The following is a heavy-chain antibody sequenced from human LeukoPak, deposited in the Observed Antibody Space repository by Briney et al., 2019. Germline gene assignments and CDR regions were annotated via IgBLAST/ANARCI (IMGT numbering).Heavy chain of an antibody. V-gene: IGHV4-34*01. Sequence: SETLSLTCAVCGGSFSGYYLSWLRQPPGKGLEWIGEINHSGSTNYNPSLKRRDTISVDTSKNQFSLKLSSVTAADTAVYYCATVPIYDYWSSHFHRGASGYYYYMHLWRKGTTVTVSS. J-gene: IGHJ6*03. CDR1: GGSFSGYY. CDR3: ATVPIYDYWSSHFHRGASGYYYYMHL. D-gene: IGHD3-3*01. CDR2: INHSGST.